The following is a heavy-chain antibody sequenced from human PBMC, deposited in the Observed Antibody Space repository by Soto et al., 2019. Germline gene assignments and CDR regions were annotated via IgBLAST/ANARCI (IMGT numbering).Heavy chain of an antibody. CDR2: IIPIFGTA. CDR1: GGTFSSYA. V-gene: IGHV1-69*06. J-gene: IGHJ6*02. D-gene: IGHD2-2*02. CDR3: ARGGYCSSTSCYRSYYYGMDV. Sequence: QVQLVQSGAEVKKPGSSVKVSCKASGGTFSSYAISWVRQAPGQGLEWMGGIIPIFGTANYAQKFQGRVTITADKSTSTAYMELRSVRSEDTAVYYCARGGYCSSTSCYRSYYYGMDVWGQGTTVTVS.